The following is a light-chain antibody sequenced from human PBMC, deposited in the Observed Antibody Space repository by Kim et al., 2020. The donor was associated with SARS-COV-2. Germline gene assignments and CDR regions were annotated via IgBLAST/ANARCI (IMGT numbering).Light chain of an antibody. CDR1: SLRTYF. J-gene: IGLJ1*01. V-gene: IGLV3-19*01. CDR2: GKN. CDR3: NSRDSSAKRYV. Sequence: ALGQTIRITCQGDSLRTYFASWYQQKPGQAPVLVLYGKNNRPSGIPDRFSASTSGNTASLTITGAQAEDGADYYCNSRDSSAKRYVFGSGTKVTVL.